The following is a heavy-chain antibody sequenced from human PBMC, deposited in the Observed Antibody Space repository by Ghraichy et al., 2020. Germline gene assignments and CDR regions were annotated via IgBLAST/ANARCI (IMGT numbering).Heavy chain of an antibody. CDR1: GYTFTSYD. Sequence: ASVKVSCKASGYTFTSYDINWVRQATGQGLEWMGWMNPNSGNTGYAQKFQGRVTMTRNTSISTAYMELSSLRSEDTAVYYCARGTVRVGSSSSGGWFDPWGQGTLVTVSS. CDR2: MNPNSGNT. D-gene: IGHD6-6*01. CDR3: ARGTVRVGSSSSGGWFDP. J-gene: IGHJ5*02. V-gene: IGHV1-8*01.